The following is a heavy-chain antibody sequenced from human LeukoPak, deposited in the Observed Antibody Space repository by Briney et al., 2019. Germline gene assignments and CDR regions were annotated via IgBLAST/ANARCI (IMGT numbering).Heavy chain of an antibody. V-gene: IGHV4-38-2*01. CDR1: GYSISSGYY. D-gene: IGHD2-2*02. J-gene: IGHJ3*02. Sequence: SETLSLTCAVSGYSISSGYYWGWIRQPPGKGLEWIGSIYHSGSTYYNPSLKSRVTISVDTSKNQFSLKLSSVTAADTAVYYCARRFSLRFCSSTSCYTTPGGAFDIWGQGTMVTVSS. CDR3: ARRFSLRFCSSTSCYTTPGGAFDI. CDR2: IYHSGST.